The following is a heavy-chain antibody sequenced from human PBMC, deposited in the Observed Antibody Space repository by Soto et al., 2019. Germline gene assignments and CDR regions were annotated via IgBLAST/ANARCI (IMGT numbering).Heavy chain of an antibody. Sequence: GGSLRLSCAASGFTFSSYGMHWVRQAPGKGLEWVAVIWYDGSNKYYADSVKGRFTISRDNSKNTLYLQMNSLRAEDTAVYYCARDQMPTRYCTNGVCSDPFDYWGQGTLVTVSS. CDR2: IWYDGSNK. J-gene: IGHJ4*02. D-gene: IGHD2-8*01. V-gene: IGHV3-33*01. CDR1: GFTFSSYG. CDR3: ARDQMPTRYCTNGVCSDPFDY.